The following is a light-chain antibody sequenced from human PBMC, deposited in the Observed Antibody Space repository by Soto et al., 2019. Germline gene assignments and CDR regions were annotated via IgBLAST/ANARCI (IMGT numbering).Light chain of an antibody. J-gene: IGKJ1*01. CDR3: QQYDSSPWT. CDR2: GAS. CDR1: QSVSSNY. V-gene: IGKV3-20*01. Sequence: EIVLTQSPGTLSLSPGERATLSSRASQSVSSNYLAWYQQKPGQAPRLLIYGASSRATGIPDRFSGSGSGTDFTLTISRLEPEDFAVYYCQQYDSSPWTFGQGTKVEI.